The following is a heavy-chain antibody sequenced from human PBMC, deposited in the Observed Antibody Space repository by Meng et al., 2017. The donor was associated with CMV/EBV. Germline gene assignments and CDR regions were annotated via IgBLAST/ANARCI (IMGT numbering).Heavy chain of an antibody. D-gene: IGHD1-7*01. CDR3: ARGRLTGTTVRGYYYYGMDV. J-gene: IGHJ6*02. CDR2: INHSGST. Sequence: ESLKISCAVYGGSFSGYYWSWIRQPPGKGLEWIGEINHSGSTNYNPSLKSRVTISVDTSKNQFSLKLNSVTAADTAVYYCARGRLTGTTVRGYYYYGMDVWGQGTTVTVSS. V-gene: IGHV4-34*01. CDR1: GGSFSGYY.